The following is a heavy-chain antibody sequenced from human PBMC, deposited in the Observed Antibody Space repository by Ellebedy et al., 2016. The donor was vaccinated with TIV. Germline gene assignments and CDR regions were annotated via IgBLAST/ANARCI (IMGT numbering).Heavy chain of an antibody. CDR1: GFTFSNYN. D-gene: IGHD4-17*01. J-gene: IGHJ4*02. CDR2: IRSTGSDK. Sequence: PGGSLRLSCVASGFTFSNYNMNWVRQSPGKGLEWVSSIRSTGSDKYYAESVKGRFTISRDNAQDTLFLQMNSLRAEDTAVYYCATVTTSKWGQGTTVTVSS. V-gene: IGHV3-21*06. CDR3: ATVTTSK.